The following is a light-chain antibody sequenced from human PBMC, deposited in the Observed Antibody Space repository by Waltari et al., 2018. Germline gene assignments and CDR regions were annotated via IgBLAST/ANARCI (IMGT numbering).Light chain of an antibody. CDR1: QSVLYSSNTKNY. V-gene: IGKV4-1*01. CDR2: WAS. CDR3: QQYYSTPYT. J-gene: IGKJ2*01. Sequence: DIVMTQSPDPLAVSLGERATINCKSRQSVLYSSNTKNYLHWYQQKPGQPPKLLIYWASTRESGVPDRFSGSGSGTDFTLTISSLQAEDVAVYYCQQYYSTPYTFGQGTKLEIK.